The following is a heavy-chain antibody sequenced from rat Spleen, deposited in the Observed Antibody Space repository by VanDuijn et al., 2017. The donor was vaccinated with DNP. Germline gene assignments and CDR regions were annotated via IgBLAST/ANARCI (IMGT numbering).Heavy chain of an antibody. CDR3: TTGLNWFGY. Sequence: EVQLVESGGDLVQPGRSLKLSCVASGFTFNNYWMTWIRQVPGKGLEWVASLSFDGDTSYYRDSVKGRFTISRDNAKRSLYLQMDSLRSEDTATYFCTTGLNWFGYWGQGTLVTVSS. CDR1: GFTFNNYW. J-gene: IGHJ3*01. V-gene: IGHV5-31*01. CDR2: LSFDGDTS.